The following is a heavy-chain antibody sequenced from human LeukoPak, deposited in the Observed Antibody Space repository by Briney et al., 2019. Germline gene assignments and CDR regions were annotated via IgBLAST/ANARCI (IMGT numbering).Heavy chain of an antibody. D-gene: IGHD3-22*01. CDR1: GGSISSSSYY. Sequence: SETLSLTCTVSGGSISSSSYYWGWIRQPPGKGLEWIGSIYYSGSTYYNPSLKSRVTISVDTSKNQFSLKLSSVTAADTAVYYCARSYYYDSSGYLLYYFDYWGQGTLVTVSS. V-gene: IGHV4-39*07. CDR3: ARSYYYDSSGYLLYYFDY. CDR2: IYYSGST. J-gene: IGHJ4*02.